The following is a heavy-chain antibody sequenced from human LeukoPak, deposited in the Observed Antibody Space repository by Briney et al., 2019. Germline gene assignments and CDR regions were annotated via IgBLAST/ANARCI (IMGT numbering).Heavy chain of an antibody. CDR3: ARSPGPSYYYYYMDV. CDR1: GYSFTIYW. J-gene: IGHJ6*03. Sequence: GESLKISCKGSGYSFTIYWIAGVRQMTRKGLEWMGIIYPGDSDTRYSPSFQGQVTISVDKSISTAYLQWSSLQASDTAMYYCARSPGPSYYYYYMDVWGKGTTVTVPS. V-gene: IGHV5-51*01. CDR2: IYPGDSDT.